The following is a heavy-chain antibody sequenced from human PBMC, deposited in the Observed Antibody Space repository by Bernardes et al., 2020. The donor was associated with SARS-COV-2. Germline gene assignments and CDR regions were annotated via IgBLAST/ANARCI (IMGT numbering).Heavy chain of an antibody. V-gene: IGHV3-23*01. CDR1: GFTFSSYA. Sequence: GGSLRLSCAASGFTFSSYAMSWVRKAPGKGLEWVSAISGSGGSTYYADSVKGRFTISRDNSKNTLYLQMNSLRAEDTAVYYCAKDREWEHLLYYFDYWGQGTLVTVSS. D-gene: IGHD1-26*01. J-gene: IGHJ4*02. CDR3: AKDREWEHLLYYFDY. CDR2: ISGSGGST.